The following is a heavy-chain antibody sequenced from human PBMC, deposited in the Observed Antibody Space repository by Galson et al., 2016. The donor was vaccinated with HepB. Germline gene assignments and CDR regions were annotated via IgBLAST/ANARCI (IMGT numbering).Heavy chain of an antibody. CDR2: ISTYNGNT. D-gene: IGHD6-19*01. V-gene: IGHV1-18*01. Sequence: SVKVSCKASGYSFTTYAINWVRQAPGQGLEWMGWISTYNGNTNYIQKLQGRVTMTTDTSTNTAYMELRSLRSDDKAVYYCARDRHNSGSFDPFDIWSQGTMVTVSS. CDR1: GYSFTTYA. CDR3: ARDRHNSGSFDPFDI. J-gene: IGHJ3*02.